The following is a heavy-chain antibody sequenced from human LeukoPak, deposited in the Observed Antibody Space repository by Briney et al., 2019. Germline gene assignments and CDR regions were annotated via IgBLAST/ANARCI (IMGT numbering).Heavy chain of an antibody. J-gene: IGHJ4*02. CDR2: IWYDGSNK. Sequence: PGRSLRLSCAASGFTFSSYGMHWVRPAPGKGLEWVAVIWYDGSNKYYGDPVKGRFSISRDNSKHPPYIQVNRLRAEDTAVYYCARDHSSGWYSDYFDYWGQGTLVTVSS. CDR3: ARDHSSGWYSDYFDY. D-gene: IGHD6-19*01. CDR1: GFTFSSYG. V-gene: IGHV3-33*01.